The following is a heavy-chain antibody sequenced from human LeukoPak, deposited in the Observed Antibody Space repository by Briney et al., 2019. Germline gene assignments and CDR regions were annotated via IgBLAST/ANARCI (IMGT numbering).Heavy chain of an antibody. CDR1: GFIFSSYA. Sequence: GGSLRLSCAASGFIFSSYAMSWVRQAPGKGLEWVSGISGSGGSTYYADSVKGRFTISRDNSKNTLYLQMNSLRAEDTAVYYCAKRGYGAVYYFDYWGQGTLVTVSS. V-gene: IGHV3-23*01. J-gene: IGHJ4*02. D-gene: IGHD4/OR15-4a*01. CDR3: AKRGYGAVYYFDY. CDR2: ISGSGGST.